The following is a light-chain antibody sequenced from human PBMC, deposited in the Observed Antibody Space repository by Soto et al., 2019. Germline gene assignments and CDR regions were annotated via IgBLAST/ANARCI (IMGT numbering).Light chain of an antibody. J-gene: IGKJ1*01. CDR1: QSVTSSY. CDR3: QQYGNSPWT. V-gene: IGKV3-20*01. Sequence: EIVLTQSPGTLSLSPGERATLSCRASQSVTSSYLAWYQQKPGQAPRLFIYGASSRATGIPDRFSGSGSGTDFTLTISRLEPEDFAAYHCQQYGNSPWTFGQGTKV. CDR2: GAS.